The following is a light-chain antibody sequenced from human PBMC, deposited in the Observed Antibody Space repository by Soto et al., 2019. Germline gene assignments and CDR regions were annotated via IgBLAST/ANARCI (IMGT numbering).Light chain of an antibody. CDR3: QRYYNTPRT. V-gene: IGKV4-1*01. CDR2: WAS. Sequence: VMVYSANTLAVSRGGSAPPQCKSSQSVLYSSNSKNYLAWYQQKPGQPPKLIIYWASTRESGVPDRFSGSGSGTDFTLTISSRQAEYVAFYYCQRYYNTPRTFGPGANLDIK. CDR1: QSVLYSSNSKNY. J-gene: IGKJ3*01.